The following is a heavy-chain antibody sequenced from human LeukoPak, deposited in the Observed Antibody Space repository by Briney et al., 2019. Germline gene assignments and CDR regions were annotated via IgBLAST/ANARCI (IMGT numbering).Heavy chain of an antibody. J-gene: IGHJ4*02. D-gene: IGHD2-15*01. Sequence: GSLILSCAASGFPFSRFGMNWVRQAPGKGLEWISYISSSSSAIYYADSVKGRFTISRDNSKNSLYLQMSSLRDEDTAVYYCAQKGGTDHWGQGTLVTVSS. CDR1: GFPFSRFG. CDR2: ISSSSSAI. CDR3: AQKGGTDH. V-gene: IGHV3-48*02.